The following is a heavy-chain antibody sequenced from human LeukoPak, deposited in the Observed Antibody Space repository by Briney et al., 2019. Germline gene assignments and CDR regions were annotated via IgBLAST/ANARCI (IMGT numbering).Heavy chain of an antibody. CDR3: ARDLDYYGPLGMDV. CDR1: GFTVSSNY. CDR2: IYSGGST. V-gene: IGHV3-66*01. J-gene: IGHJ6*02. Sequence: PGGSLRLSCVASGFTVSSNYMSWVRQAPGKGLEWVSVIYSGGSTYYADSVKGRFTISRDNSKNTLYLQMNSLRAEDTAVYYCARDLDYYGPLGMDVWGQGTTVTVSS. D-gene: IGHD3-10*01.